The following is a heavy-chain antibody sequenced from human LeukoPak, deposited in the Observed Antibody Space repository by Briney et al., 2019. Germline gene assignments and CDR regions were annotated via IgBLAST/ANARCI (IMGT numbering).Heavy chain of an antibody. CDR2: ISAYNGNT. CDR3: ARRVSILRFLEWSDADAFDI. D-gene: IGHD3-3*01. V-gene: IGHV1-18*01. Sequence: ASVKVSCKASGYTFTSYGISWVRQAPGQGLEWMGWISAYNGNTNYAQKLQGRVTMTTDTSTSTAYMELRSLRSDDTAVYYCARRVSILRFLEWSDADAFDIWGQGTMVTVSS. J-gene: IGHJ3*02. CDR1: GYTFTSYG.